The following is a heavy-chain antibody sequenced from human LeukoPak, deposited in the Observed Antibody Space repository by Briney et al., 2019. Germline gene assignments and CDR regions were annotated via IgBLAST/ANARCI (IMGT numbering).Heavy chain of an antibody. CDR2: ISSSSSYI. CDR1: GFTFSSYS. V-gene: IGHV3-21*01. Sequence: PGGSLRLSCAASGFTFSSYSMNWVRQAPGKGLEWVSSISSSSSYIYYAGSVKGRFTISRDNAKNSLYLQMNSLRAEDTAMYYCARGALGDAFDIWGRGTMVTVSS. D-gene: IGHD7-27*01. CDR3: ARGALGDAFDI. J-gene: IGHJ3*02.